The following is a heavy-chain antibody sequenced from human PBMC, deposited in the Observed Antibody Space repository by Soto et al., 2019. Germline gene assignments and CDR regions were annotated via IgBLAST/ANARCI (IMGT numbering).Heavy chain of an antibody. V-gene: IGHV1-18*01. D-gene: IGHD2-8*01. CDR3: AKNGQPPYYYYVLDV. J-gene: IGHJ6*02. CDR1: AYTFTRYG. Sequence: QGHLEQSGAEVKKPGASVKVSCKTSAYTFTRYGISWVRQAPGQGLEWMGWISGYNGDTNYAQNLQDRVTMTIDTSTTTAYMELRSLTSDDTAVYYCAKNGQPPYYYYVLDVWGQGTTVTVSS. CDR2: ISGYNGDT.